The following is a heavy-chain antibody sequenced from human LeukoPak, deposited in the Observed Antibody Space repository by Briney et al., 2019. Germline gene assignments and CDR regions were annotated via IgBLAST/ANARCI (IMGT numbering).Heavy chain of an antibody. Sequence: SETLSLTCTVSGGSISSTNYYWGWIRQPPGKGLEWIGSIYYSGSTYYNPFLKSRVTISVDTSKNQFSLKLSSMTAADTAVYYCASLRLSSGSLEFDYWGQGTLATVSS. V-gene: IGHV4-39*01. D-gene: IGHD6-19*01. CDR1: GGSISSTNYY. CDR3: ASLRLSSGSLEFDY. J-gene: IGHJ4*02. CDR2: IYYSGST.